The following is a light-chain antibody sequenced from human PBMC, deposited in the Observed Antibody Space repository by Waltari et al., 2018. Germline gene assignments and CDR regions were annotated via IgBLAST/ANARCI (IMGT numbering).Light chain of an antibody. J-gene: IGKJ1*01. CDR1: QSISSY. CDR2: KAS. CDR3: QQYNRYST. V-gene: IGKV1-5*03. Sequence: DIQMTQSPSTLSASVGDRVTITCRASQSISSYLAWYQQKPGKAPKHLISKASTLGSGVPTRFSGSGSGTEFTLTISSLQPDDFATYYCQQYNRYSTFGQGTKVEIK.